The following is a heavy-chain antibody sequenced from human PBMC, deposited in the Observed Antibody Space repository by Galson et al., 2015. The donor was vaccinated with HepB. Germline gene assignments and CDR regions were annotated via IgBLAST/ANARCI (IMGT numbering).Heavy chain of an antibody. CDR2: IYWDGDQ. J-gene: IGHJ4*02. Sequence: PALVKPTQTLSLPCTFSGFSLNASEVGVGWIRQPPGKALEWLALIYWDGDQRYNPSLKNRVTITKDTSTNQVGLTLTNMHPVDTATYFCAHRRTYSAYDYWGQGTLVTVSS. V-gene: IGHV2-5*02. CDR1: GFSLNASEVG. D-gene: IGHD5-12*01. CDR3: AHRRTYSAYDY.